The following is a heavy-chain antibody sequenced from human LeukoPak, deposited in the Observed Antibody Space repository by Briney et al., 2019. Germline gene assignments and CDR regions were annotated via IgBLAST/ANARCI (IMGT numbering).Heavy chain of an antibody. J-gene: IGHJ4*02. CDR1: GFTFSSYS. D-gene: IGHD3-10*01. CDR2: ITYDGYYK. Sequence: GGSLRLSCAASGFTFSSYSMNWVRQAPGKGLEWVALITYDGYYKYYSDSVKGRFTISSDTSKNTLYLQMNSLRAEDTTVYYCARDLSPVVRASPMGYWGQGTPVTVSS. V-gene: IGHV3-30*03. CDR3: ARDLSPVVRASPMGY.